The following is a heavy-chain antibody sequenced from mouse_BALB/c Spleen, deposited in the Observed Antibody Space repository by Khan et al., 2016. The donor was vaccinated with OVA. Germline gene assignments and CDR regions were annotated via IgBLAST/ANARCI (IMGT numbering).Heavy chain of an antibody. J-gene: IGHJ3*01. V-gene: IGHV9-3-1*01. D-gene: IGHD2-1*01. CDR3: SRSNGNYWFAY. CDR2: INTYTGEA. CDR1: GYTLTDYG. Sequence: QIQLVQSGPELKKPGETVKISCKASGYTLTDYGMNWVKQAPGKGLKWMGWINTYTGEATYADDFKGRFAFSLETSASTAYLQINNLKTEDTATDFCSRSNGNYWFAYWGQGTLVTVSA.